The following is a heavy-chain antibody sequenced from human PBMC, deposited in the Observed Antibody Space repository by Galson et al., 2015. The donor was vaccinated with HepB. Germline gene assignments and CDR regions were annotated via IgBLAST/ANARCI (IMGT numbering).Heavy chain of an antibody. CDR1: GFTFSTYA. CDR3: ARESRDGYNYGLDH. D-gene: IGHD5-24*01. Sequence: SLRLSCAASGFTFSTYAMSWVRQAPGKGLEWVSSISGNGGSTRNADSVKGRFTVSRDNSKTTLYLQMNRLRDEDTAVYYCARESRDGYNYGLDHWGQGTLVTVSS. V-gene: IGHV3-23*01. CDR2: ISGNGGST. J-gene: IGHJ4*02.